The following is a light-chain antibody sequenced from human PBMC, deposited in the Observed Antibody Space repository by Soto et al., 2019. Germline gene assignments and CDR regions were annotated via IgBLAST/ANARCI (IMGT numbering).Light chain of an antibody. Sequence: EIVMTQSPATLSVSPGGRATLSCRASQSISDTLAWYQQKPGQAPRLLIHGASTRATGFPARFSGSGSGTDFTLTISSLLSEDFAVYYCQQYNNWPWTFGQGTKVDIK. CDR2: GAS. V-gene: IGKV3-15*01. CDR3: QQYNNWPWT. J-gene: IGKJ1*01. CDR1: QSISDT.